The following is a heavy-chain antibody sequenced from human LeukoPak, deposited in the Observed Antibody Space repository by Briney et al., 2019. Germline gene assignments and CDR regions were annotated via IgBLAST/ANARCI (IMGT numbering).Heavy chain of an antibody. J-gene: IGHJ6*02. CDR2: INPNSGGT. V-gene: IGHV1-2*02. D-gene: IGHD2-2*01. Sequence: GASVKVSCKASGYTFTGYYMHWVRQAPGQGLEWMGWINPNSGGTNYAQKFQGRVTMTRDTSISTAYMELSRLRSDDTAVYYCARGIVVVPAAFYYYYGMDVWGQGTTVTVSS. CDR1: GYTFTGYY. CDR3: ARGIVVVPAAFYYYYGMDV.